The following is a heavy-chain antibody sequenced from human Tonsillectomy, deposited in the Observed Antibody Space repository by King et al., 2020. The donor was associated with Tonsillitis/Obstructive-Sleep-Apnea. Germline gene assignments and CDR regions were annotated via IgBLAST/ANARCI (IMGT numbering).Heavy chain of an antibody. V-gene: IGHV4-34*01. Sequence: VQLQQWGAGLLKPSETLSLTCAVYGGSFSGYYWCWIRQPPGKGLEWIGEINHSGSTNYNPSLKSRVTISVDTSKNQFSLKFSSVTAADTAVYYCATNSTAGDWFDPWGQGTLVTVSS. CDR1: GGSFSGYY. J-gene: IGHJ5*02. CDR3: ATNSTAGDWFDP. D-gene: IGHD6-13*01. CDR2: INHSGST.